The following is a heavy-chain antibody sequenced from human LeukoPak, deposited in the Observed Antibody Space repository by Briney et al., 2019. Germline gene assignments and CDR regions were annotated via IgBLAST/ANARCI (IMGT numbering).Heavy chain of an antibody. CDR2: ISAYNGNT. D-gene: IGHD6-19*01. J-gene: IGHJ4*02. CDR3: ATQYGGSGWYYFDY. CDR1: GYTFTDYY. V-gene: IGHV1-18*04. Sequence: GATVKISCKASGYTFTDYYMHWVQQAPGQGLEWMGWISAYNGNTNYAQKLQGRVTMTTDTSTSTAYMELRSLRSDDTAVYYCATQYGGSGWYYFDYWGQGTLVTVSS.